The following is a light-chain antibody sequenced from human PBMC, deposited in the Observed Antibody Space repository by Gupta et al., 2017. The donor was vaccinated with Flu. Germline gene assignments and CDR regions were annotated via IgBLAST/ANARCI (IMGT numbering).Light chain of an antibody. CDR1: QSVFWSSSNKNY. CDR3: QQYYSTPFT. CDR2: WAS. J-gene: IGKJ3*01. Sequence: DIVMTQSPGSLAVSLGERPTINCKSSQSVFWSSSNKNYLAWYQQKPGQPPNLLIYWASTRESGVPDRFTGSGSGTDFTLTISSLQAEDVAVYYCQQYYSTPFTFGPETKVGI. V-gene: IGKV4-1*01.